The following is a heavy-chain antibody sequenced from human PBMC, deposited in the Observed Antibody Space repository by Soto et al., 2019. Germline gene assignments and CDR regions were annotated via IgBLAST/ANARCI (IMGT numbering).Heavy chain of an antibody. CDR2: IYHSGST. J-gene: IGHJ3*02. CDR1: CYSINSGGYS. V-gene: IGHV4-30-2*01. CDR3: ARDRDGFLFDI. D-gene: IGHD5-12*01. Sequence: SETLSLTCAISCYSINSGGYSWSWIRQPPGKGLEWIGYIYHSGSTYYNPSLKSRVTISVDRSKNQFSLKLISVTAADTAVYYCARDRDGFLFDIWGQGTMVT.